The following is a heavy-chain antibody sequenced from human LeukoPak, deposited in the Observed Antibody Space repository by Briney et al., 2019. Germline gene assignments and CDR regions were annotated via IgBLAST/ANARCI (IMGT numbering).Heavy chain of an antibody. CDR3: ARHSDSGNQSFDY. Sequence: SETLSLTCTVSGGSISSYYWSWIRQPPGKGLEWIGHIYYSGSTNYNPSLKSRVTISVDTSKNQFSLKLSSVTAADTAVYYCARHSDSGNQSFDYWGQGTLVTVSS. D-gene: IGHD3-10*01. J-gene: IGHJ4*02. CDR2: IYYSGST. CDR1: GGSISSYY. V-gene: IGHV4-59*08.